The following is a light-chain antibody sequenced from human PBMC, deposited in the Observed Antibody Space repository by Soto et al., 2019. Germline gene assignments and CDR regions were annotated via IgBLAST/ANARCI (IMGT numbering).Light chain of an antibody. CDR2: GAS. Sequence: EIVLTQSPGTLSLSPGERATLSCRASQSVSSNYLAWYQQKPGQAPRLLIYGASSRATGIPDRFSGSGSGTDFTLTINRLEPEDFAVYYCQQYGSSSAVTFGGGTKVEIK. J-gene: IGKJ4*01. CDR3: QQYGSSSAVT. V-gene: IGKV3-20*01. CDR1: QSVSSNY.